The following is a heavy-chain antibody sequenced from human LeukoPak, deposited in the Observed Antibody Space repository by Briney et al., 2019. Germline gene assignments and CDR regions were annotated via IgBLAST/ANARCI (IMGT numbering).Heavy chain of an antibody. V-gene: IGHV3-7*01. Sequence: PGGSLRLSCAASGFTFSSSWISWVRQAPGQGLEWVANIKQDRTEKYYVDSVKGRFTISRDNAKSSLYLQMNSLRAEDTAVYYCARLREIPIFGVVTKSTSYFDYWGQGTLVTVSS. CDR2: IKQDRTEK. CDR1: GFTFSSSW. D-gene: IGHD3-3*01. CDR3: ARLREIPIFGVVTKSTSYFDY. J-gene: IGHJ4*02.